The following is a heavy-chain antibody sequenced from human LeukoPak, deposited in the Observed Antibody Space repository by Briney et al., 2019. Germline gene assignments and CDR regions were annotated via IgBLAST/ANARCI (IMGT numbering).Heavy chain of an antibody. D-gene: IGHD4-23*01. J-gene: IGHJ4*02. Sequence: SETLSLXCTVSDYSINNPYYWGWLRQPPGKGLEWIAAIYYNGITLYNPSLKSRVAISVDTSKNQFSLRMTSGTAADTAVYYCARLAACNTALCGTARWQFDSWGQGILVTVSS. CDR3: ARLAACNTALCGTARWQFDS. CDR1: DYSINNPYY. V-gene: IGHV4-38-2*02. CDR2: IYYNGIT.